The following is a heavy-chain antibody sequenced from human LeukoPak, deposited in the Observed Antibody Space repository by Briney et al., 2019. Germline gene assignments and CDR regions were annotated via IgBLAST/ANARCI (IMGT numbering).Heavy chain of an antibody. Sequence: SQTLSLTCTVSGGSLSSGGYYWSWLRQHPGKGLEWIGYIYYSGSTYYNPSLKSRVTISVDTSKDQFSLKLSSVTAADTAVYYCARDPRSPVAGAFDIWGQGTMVTVSS. V-gene: IGHV4-31*03. CDR3: ARDPRSPVAGAFDI. CDR1: GGSLSSGGYY. J-gene: IGHJ3*02. CDR2: IYYSGST. D-gene: IGHD6-19*01.